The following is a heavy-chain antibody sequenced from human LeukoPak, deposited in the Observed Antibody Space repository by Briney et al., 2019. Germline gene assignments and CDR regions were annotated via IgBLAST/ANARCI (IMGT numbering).Heavy chain of an antibody. CDR1: GGSFSGYY. Sequence: PSETLSLTCAVYGGSFSGYYWSWIRQPPGKGLEWIGEINHSGSTNYNPSLKSRVTISVDTSKNQFSLKLSSVTAADTAVYYCARAPALYSSSSRSWYDYWGQGTLVTVSS. J-gene: IGHJ4*02. D-gene: IGHD6-6*01. V-gene: IGHV4-34*01. CDR3: ARAPALYSSSSRSWYDY. CDR2: INHSGST.